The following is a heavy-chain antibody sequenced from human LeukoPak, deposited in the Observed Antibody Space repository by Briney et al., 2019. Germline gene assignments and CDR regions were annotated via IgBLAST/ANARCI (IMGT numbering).Heavy chain of an antibody. D-gene: IGHD6-6*01. CDR3: ARNTIAAQFDY. J-gene: IGHJ4*02. Sequence: ASVKVSCKASGYTFTSYAMHWVRQAPGQRLEWMGWINAGNGNTKYSQKLQGRVTMTTDTSTSTAYMELRSLRSDDTAVYYCARNTIAAQFDYWGQGTLVTVSS. V-gene: IGHV1-3*01. CDR1: GYTFTSYA. CDR2: INAGNGNT.